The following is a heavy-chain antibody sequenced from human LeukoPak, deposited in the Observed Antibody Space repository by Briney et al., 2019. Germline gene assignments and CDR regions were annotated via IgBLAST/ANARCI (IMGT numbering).Heavy chain of an antibody. J-gene: IGHJ5*02. CDR1: GGSISSYY. CDR3: ARDHSGSYGWFDP. D-gene: IGHD1-26*01. V-gene: IGHV4-59*12. CDR2: IYYSGST. Sequence: PSETLSLTCTVSGGSISSYYWSWIRQPPGKGREWIGYIYYSGSTNYNPSLKSRVTISVDTSKNQFSLKLSSVTAADTAVYYCARDHSGSYGWFDPWGQGTLVTVSS.